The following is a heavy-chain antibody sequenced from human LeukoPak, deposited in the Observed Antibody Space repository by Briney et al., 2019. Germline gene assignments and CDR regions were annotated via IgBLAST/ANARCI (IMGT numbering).Heavy chain of an antibody. CDR1: GGSISSSSYY. V-gene: IGHV4-39*01. J-gene: IGHJ4*02. D-gene: IGHD5-24*01. Sequence: SETLSLTCTVSGGSISSSSYYWGWIRQPPGKGLEWIGSIYYSGSTYHNPSLKSRVTISVDTSKNQFSLKLSSVTAADTAVYYCARHKMATIDYWGQGTLVTVSS. CDR2: IYYSGST. CDR3: ARHKMATIDY.